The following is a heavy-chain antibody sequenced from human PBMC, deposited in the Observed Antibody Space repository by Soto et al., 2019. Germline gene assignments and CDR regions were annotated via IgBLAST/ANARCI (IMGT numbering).Heavy chain of an antibody. CDR1: GYTFTSYD. Sequence: QVQLVQSGAEVKKPGASVKVSCKASGYTFTSYDINWVRQATGQGHEWMGWMNPNSGNTGYAQKFQGRVTMARITSIRTAYMELSSLRSEDTAVYFSAGEGVRGMDVWGQGTTVTVSS. D-gene: IGHD3-16*01. CDR3: AGEGVRGMDV. CDR2: MNPNSGNT. J-gene: IGHJ6*02. V-gene: IGHV1-8*01.